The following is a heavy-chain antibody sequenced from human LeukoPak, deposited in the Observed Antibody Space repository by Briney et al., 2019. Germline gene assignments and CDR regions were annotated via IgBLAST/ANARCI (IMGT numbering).Heavy chain of an antibody. V-gene: IGHV1-2*02. J-gene: IGHJ3*02. D-gene: IGHD1-26*01. CDR3: ARPSTVVQPYDDLDI. CDR1: GYTFTGYY. Sequence: ASVKVSCKASGYTFTGYYLHWVRQAPGQGLEWMGWINPDSGGTNYAQRFQGRVTMTRDTSISTVYMELSSLRFDDTAVYYCARPSTVVQPYDDLDIWGQGTKVTVSS. CDR2: INPDSGGT.